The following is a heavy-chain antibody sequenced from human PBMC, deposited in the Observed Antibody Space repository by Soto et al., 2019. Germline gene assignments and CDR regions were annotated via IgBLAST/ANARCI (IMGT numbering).Heavy chain of an antibody. V-gene: IGHV3-23*01. CDR1: GITFNSYG. D-gene: IGHD5-18*01. CDR3: ARSGYSYGPFDY. Sequence: PGGSLRLPWAAPGITFNSYGLSWGRPVPGKGLEWVSVISGSGGSTYSADSVKGRFTISRDNSKNTLYLQMNSLRAEDTAFYYCARSGYSYGPFDYWGQGTLVTVSS. J-gene: IGHJ4*02. CDR2: ISGSGGST.